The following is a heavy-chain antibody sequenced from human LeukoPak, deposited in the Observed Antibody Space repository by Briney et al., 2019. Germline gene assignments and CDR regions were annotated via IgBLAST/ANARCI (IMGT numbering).Heavy chain of an antibody. D-gene: IGHD2-2*01. CDR3: ATEGTKDCSGTSCYEDS. Sequence: SVKVSCKASGYTFTSYGISWVRQAPGQGLEWMGKIIPVIDIAKYAQKFRGRVTITADKSTNTAYMELSSLRSEDSAVYYCATEGTKDCSGTSCYEDSWGQGSLVTVSS. CDR2: IIPVIDIA. CDR1: GYTFTSYG. V-gene: IGHV1-69*04. J-gene: IGHJ4*02.